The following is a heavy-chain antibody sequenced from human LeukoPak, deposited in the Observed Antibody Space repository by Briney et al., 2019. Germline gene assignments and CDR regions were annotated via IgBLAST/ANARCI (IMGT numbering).Heavy chain of an antibody. J-gene: IGHJ4*02. Sequence: ASVKVSCKASGYTFTSYYMHWVRQAPGQGLEWMGIINPSGGSTSYEQKFPGRVTMTRDTSTRQVYMELSSLRSEDKAVYYCARDVVTGSGWYDYWGQGTLVTVSS. D-gene: IGHD6-19*01. CDR1: GYTFTSYY. CDR3: ARDVVTGSGWYDY. CDR2: INPSGGST. V-gene: IGHV1-46*01.